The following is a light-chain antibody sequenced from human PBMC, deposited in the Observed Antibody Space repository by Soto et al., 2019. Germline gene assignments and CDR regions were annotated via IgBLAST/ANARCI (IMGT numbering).Light chain of an antibody. V-gene: IGKV3-15*01. CDR1: QSISSD. CDR3: QQYNKWPPQYT. Sequence: EIVMTQSPATLSVSPGERATLSCRASQSISSDLAWYQQKPGQAPRLLIYGASTRATDIPARISGSGSGTDFTHTISSLQSEDFAVYYCQQYNKWPPQYTFGQGTKLEIK. CDR2: GAS. J-gene: IGKJ2*01.